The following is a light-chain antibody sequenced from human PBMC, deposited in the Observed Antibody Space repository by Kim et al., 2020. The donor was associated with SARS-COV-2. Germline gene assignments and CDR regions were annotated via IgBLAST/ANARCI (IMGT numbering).Light chain of an antibody. J-gene: IGLJ2*01. V-gene: IGLV2-8*01. CDR2: EVG. CDR1: SSDVGGYNY. CDR3: SSYSGSNSLV. Sequence: GQSVVISCTGASSDVGGYNYVSWYQQHPGKAPKLMIYEVGKWPSGVPDRFSGSKSGNTASLTVSGLQAEDEADYYCSSYSGSNSLVFGGGTQLTVL.